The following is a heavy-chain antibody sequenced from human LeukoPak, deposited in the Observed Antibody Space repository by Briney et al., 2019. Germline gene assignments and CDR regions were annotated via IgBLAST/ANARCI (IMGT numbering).Heavy chain of an antibody. CDR2: IYSGGTT. V-gene: IGHV3-53*01. CDR3: ARHGATELLNDY. Sequence: GESLKISCAASGFTVSSNYMSWVRQAPGKGLEWVSVIYSGGTTYYADSVKGRFTISRDNSKNTLYLQMNSLRAEDTTVYYCARHGATELLNDYWGQGTLVTVSS. D-gene: IGHD2-15*01. J-gene: IGHJ4*02. CDR1: GFTVSSNY.